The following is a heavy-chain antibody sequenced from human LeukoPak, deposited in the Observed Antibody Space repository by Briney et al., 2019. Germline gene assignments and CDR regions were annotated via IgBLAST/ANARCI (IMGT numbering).Heavy chain of an antibody. Sequence: GASVKVSCKASGYTFTGYYMHWVRQAPGQGLEWMGWINPNSGGTNYAQKLQGRVTMTTDTSTSTAYMELRSLRSDDTAVYYCARDGAGFGELLSLWGQGTLVTVYS. J-gene: IGHJ4*02. V-gene: IGHV1-2*02. CDR3: ARDGAGFGELLSL. CDR2: INPNSGGT. CDR1: GYTFTGYY. D-gene: IGHD3-10*01.